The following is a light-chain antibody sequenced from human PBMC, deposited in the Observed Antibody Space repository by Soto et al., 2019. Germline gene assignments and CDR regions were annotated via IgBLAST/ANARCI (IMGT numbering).Light chain of an antibody. V-gene: IGLV2-11*01. J-gene: IGLJ1*01. CDR2: DVS. Sequence: LTPPRSVSRSPGQSVTISCTGTSSDVGGYNYVSWYQQHPGKAPKPMIYDVSKRPSGVPDRFPGSKSGNTASLTISGLQAEDEADYYCCSYAGSYKVFGTGTKVTVL. CDR3: CSYAGSYKV. CDR1: SSDVGGYNY.